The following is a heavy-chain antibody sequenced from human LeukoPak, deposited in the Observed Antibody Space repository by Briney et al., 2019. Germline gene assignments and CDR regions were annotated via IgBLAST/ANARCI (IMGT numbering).Heavy chain of an antibody. CDR1: GFSFGNYA. J-gene: IGHJ3*01. CDR3: AKATTVVTLDDAFDL. V-gene: IGHV3-23*01. D-gene: IGHD4-23*01. Sequence: GSLRLSCAASGFSFGNYAMSWVRQAPGKGLEWVSVIRGSGVVTFYADSVQGRFTISRDSSKSTFYLQMNSLRAEDTAAYYCAKATTVVTLDDAFDLWGQGTLVTVSS. CDR2: IRGSGVVT.